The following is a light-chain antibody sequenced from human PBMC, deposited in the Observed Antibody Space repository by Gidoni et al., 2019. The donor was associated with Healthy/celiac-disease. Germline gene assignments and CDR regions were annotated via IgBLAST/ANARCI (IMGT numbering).Light chain of an antibody. J-gene: IGKJ4*01. CDR2: KAS. CDR3: QQYNSYPLT. CDR1: QSISSW. Sequence: DIRMTQSPSTLSASAGDRVTITCRASQSISSWLAWYQQKPGKAPKLLIYKASSLESGVPARFSGSGSGTEFTLTISSLQPDDFATYYCQQYNSYPLTFGGGTKVEIK. V-gene: IGKV1-5*03.